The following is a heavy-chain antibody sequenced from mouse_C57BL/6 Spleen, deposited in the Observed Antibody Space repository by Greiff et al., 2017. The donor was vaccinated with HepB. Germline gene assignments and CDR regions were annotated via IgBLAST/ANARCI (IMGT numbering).Heavy chain of an antibody. CDR3: VRCYYDDDSWFAY. Sequence: EVMLVESGGGLVQPKGSLKLSCAASGFSFNTYAMNWVSQAPGQGLEWVARIRSKSNNYATYYADSVKDRFTISRDDSESMLYLQMNNLKTEYTVIYYVVRCYYDDDSWFAYWGQRTLVTVSA. J-gene: IGHJ3*01. CDR1: GFSFNTYA. V-gene: IGHV10-1*01. CDR2: IRSKSNNYAT. D-gene: IGHD2-4*01.